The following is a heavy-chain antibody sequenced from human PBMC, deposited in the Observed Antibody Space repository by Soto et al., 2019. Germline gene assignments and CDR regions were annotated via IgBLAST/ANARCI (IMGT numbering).Heavy chain of an antibody. J-gene: IGHJ4*02. D-gene: IGHD6-19*01. CDR1: GFTFSSYG. V-gene: IGHV3-30*18. CDR2: VSHDGRNT. CDR3: AKGGRQWLVTSDFNY. Sequence: PGGSLRLSCAACGFTFSSYGMHWVRQAPGKGLEWVAVVSHDGRNTHYADSVKGRFTISRDSSKNTVSLEMTSLRAEDTAVYYCAKGGRQWLVTSDFNYWGQGALVTVS.